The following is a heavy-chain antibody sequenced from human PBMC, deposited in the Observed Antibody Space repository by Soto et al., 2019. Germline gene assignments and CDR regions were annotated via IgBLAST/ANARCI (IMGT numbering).Heavy chain of an antibody. CDR3: ARVDFLGPYYYYGMDV. CDR1: GFTFSSYW. CDR2: IKQDGSEK. V-gene: IGHV3-7*01. D-gene: IGHD3-3*01. J-gene: IGHJ6*02. Sequence: PGGSLRLSWAASGFTFSSYWMSWVRQAPGKGLEWVANIKQDGSEKYYVDSVKGRFTISRDNAKNSLYLQMNSLRAEDTAVYYCARVDFLGPYYYYGMDVWGQGTTVTVS.